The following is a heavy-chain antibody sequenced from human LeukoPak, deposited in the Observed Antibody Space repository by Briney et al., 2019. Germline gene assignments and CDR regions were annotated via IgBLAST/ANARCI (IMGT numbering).Heavy chain of an antibody. D-gene: IGHD3-22*01. V-gene: IGHV3-30-3*01. CDR1: GFTFSSYA. Sequence: TGGSLRLSCAASGFTFSSYAMHWVRQAPGKGLEWVAVISYDGSNKYYADSVKGRFTISRDNSKNTLYLQMNSLRAEDTAVYYCARDLALVYYDSSGYSKQERYFDYWGQGTLVTVSS. CDR2: ISYDGSNK. J-gene: IGHJ4*02. CDR3: ARDLALVYYDSSGYSKQERYFDY.